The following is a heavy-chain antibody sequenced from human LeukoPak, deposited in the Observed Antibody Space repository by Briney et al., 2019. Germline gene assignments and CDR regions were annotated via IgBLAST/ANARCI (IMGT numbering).Heavy chain of an antibody. Sequence: ASVKVSCKASGYTLTSYAMQWVRQAPGQGLEWMGWINTDNGNTRYGQGFPGRVVLSLDTSVSTAYLQLSSLRAEDTAVYYCARGDLTSSCLDYWGQGTLVTVSS. J-gene: IGHJ4*02. D-gene: IGHD6-13*01. CDR1: GYTLTSYA. CDR3: ARGDLTSSCLDY. CDR2: INTDNGNT. V-gene: IGHV7-4-1*02.